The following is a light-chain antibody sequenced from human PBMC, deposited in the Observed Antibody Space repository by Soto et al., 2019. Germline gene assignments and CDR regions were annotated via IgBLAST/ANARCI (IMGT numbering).Light chain of an antibody. V-gene: IGLV2-14*01. CDR1: SSDVGVYDY. J-gene: IGLJ1*01. CDR2: DVI. Sequence: QSVLTQPASVSGSPGQSITISCTGTSSDVGVYDYVSWYQQHPGKAPTLLIYDVINRPSGVSFRFSGSKSGNTASLTISGLQAEDEAEYYCSSYTRSSISVFGTGTKVTV. CDR3: SSYTRSSISV.